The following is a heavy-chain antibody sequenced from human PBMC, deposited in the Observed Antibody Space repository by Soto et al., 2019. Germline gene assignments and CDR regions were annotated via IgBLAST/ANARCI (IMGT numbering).Heavy chain of an antibody. CDR2: IIPIFGIA. J-gene: IGHJ6*02. V-gene: IGHV1-69*13. D-gene: IGHD2-15*01. CDR1: GGTFSSYA. Sequence: RASVKVSCKASGGTFSSYAISWVRQAPGQGLEWMGGIIPIFGIANYAQKFQGRVTITADESTSTAYMELSSLRSEDTAVYYCARAKDIVVVVAATPDLYGMDVWGQGTTVTVSS. CDR3: ARAKDIVVVVAATPDLYGMDV.